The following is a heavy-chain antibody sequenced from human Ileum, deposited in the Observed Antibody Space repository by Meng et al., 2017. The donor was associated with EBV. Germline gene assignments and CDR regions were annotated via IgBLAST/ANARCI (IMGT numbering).Heavy chain of an antibody. CDR1: GFSFDTFD. Sequence: QVQRVGSGGGWVQPGRSLRVSCEASGFSFDTFDMHWARQAPGKGLEWVAVISYDENIKFYADSVKGRFTISRDNSKNTLYLQLNSLRPDDTAFYYCTNLSFWGQGTLVTVSS. CDR2: ISYDENIK. D-gene: IGHD2/OR15-2a*01. CDR3: TNLSF. J-gene: IGHJ4*02. V-gene: IGHV3-30*18.